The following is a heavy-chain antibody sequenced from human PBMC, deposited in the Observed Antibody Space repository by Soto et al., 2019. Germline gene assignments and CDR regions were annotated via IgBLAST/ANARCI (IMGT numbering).Heavy chain of an antibody. CDR3: ARDKSGYCSGGSCYNY. D-gene: IGHD2-15*01. Sequence: SVKVSCKASGGTFSSYTISWVRQAPGQGLEWMGRIIPILGIANYAQKFQGRVTITADKSTSTAYMELSSLRSEDTAVYYCARDKSGYCSGGSCYNYWGQGTLVTVSS. J-gene: IGHJ4*02. CDR1: GGTFSSYT. V-gene: IGHV1-69*04. CDR2: IIPILGIA.